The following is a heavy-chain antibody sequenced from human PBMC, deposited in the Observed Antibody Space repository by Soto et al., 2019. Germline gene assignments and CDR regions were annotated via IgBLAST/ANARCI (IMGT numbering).Heavy chain of an antibody. V-gene: IGHV3-30*18. CDR2: ISYDGSNK. J-gene: IGHJ6*02. Sequence: PGGSLRLSCAASGFTFSSYGMHWVRQAPGKGLEWVAVISYDGSNKYYADSVKGRFTLSRDNSKNTLYLQMNSLRAEDTAVYYCAKDSLTRPYYYSGMDVWGQGTTVTVSS. D-gene: IGHD7-27*01. CDR3: AKDSLTRPYYYSGMDV. CDR1: GFTFSSYG.